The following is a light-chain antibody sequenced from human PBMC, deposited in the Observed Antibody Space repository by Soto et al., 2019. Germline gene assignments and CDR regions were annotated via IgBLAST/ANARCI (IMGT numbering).Light chain of an antibody. CDR2: ATS. CDR3: QHSYSSPT. Sequence: DIQVTQSPSSLSASVGDRVTITCRASQNIFTYLNWYQQRPGKAPNLLIYATSNLQSGVPSRFSGSGSGTDFTLTISSLQPEGFATYYCQHSYSSPTFGQGTKVDIK. J-gene: IGKJ2*01. V-gene: IGKV1-39*01. CDR1: QNIFTY.